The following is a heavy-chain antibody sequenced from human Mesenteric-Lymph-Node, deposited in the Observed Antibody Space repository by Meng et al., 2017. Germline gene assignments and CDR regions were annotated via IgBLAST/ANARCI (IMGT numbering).Heavy chain of an antibody. CDR2: INHSGST. V-gene: IGHV4-34*01. Sequence: LQQGGGGLFNASGPRALACGVYGWSFSGYYWGWIRQPPGKGLEWIGEINHSGSTNYNPSLKSRVTISVDTSKNQFSLKLSSVTAADTAVYYYARGFVKYTVTRVGNWFDPWGQGTLVTVSS. CDR3: ARGFVKYTVTRVGNWFDP. D-gene: IGHD4-17*01. CDR1: GWSFSGYY. J-gene: IGHJ5*02.